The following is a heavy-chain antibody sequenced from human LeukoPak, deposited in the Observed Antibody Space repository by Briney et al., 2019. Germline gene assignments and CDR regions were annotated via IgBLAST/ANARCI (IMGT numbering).Heavy chain of an antibody. V-gene: IGHV1-69*05. D-gene: IGHD4-23*01. CDR2: IIPIFGTA. J-gene: IGHJ6*03. CDR1: GGTFSSYA. Sequence: SVTVSCKASGGTFSSYAISWVRQAPGQGLEWMGGIIPIFGTANYAQKFQGRVTITTDESTSTAYMELSSLRSEDTAVYYCAREGRWPYYYYMDVWGKGTTVTVSS. CDR3: AREGRWPYYYYMDV.